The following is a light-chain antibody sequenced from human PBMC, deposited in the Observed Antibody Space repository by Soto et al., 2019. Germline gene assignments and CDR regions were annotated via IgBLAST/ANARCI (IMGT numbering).Light chain of an antibody. CDR2: GAS. J-gene: IGKJ1*01. V-gene: IGKV3-20*01. Sequence: EIVLTQSPGTLSLSPGERATLSCRASQSVSNNYLAWYQQKPGQTPRLLIYGASNRATGIPDRYSGSGSGTDFTPTISRLEPEDFAVYYCQQYGSSGTFGQGTKVDIK. CDR1: QSVSNNY. CDR3: QQYGSSGT.